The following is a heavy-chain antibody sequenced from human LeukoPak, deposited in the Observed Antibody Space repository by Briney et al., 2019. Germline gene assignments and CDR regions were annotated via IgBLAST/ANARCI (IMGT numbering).Heavy chain of an antibody. CDR3: AIAGKRWLAHLLFDY. J-gene: IGHJ4*02. D-gene: IGHD6-19*01. Sequence: GGSQRLSCAASGFTFSSHAMSSVRQAPGKELEWVSAISGSGGNTYYAECVKGRFTISRDNSKNRLYLQMDSLRAEDMAVYYCAIAGKRWLAHLLFDYWGEGTLVTVSS. CDR2: ISGSGGNT. V-gene: IGHV3-23*01. CDR1: GFTFSSHA.